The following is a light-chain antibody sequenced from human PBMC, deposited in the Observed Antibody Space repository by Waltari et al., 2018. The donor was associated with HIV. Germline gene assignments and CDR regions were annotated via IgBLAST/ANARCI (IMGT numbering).Light chain of an antibody. J-gene: IGKJ4*01. Sequence: DIVMTQSPLSLPVSPGETASISCRSSQSLLHTNGYNYLDWYLQKPGQSPHLLIYLASHRAPGVPDRFSGSGSGTDFTLKISRVEADDVGVYYCMQGLQTPPLTVGGGTKVEIK. CDR1: QSLLHTNGYNY. CDR3: MQGLQTPPLT. CDR2: LAS. V-gene: IGKV2-28*01.